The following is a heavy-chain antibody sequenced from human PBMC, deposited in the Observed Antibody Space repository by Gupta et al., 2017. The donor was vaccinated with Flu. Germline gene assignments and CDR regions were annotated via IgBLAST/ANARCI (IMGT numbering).Heavy chain of an antibody. CDR3: ARVSVQAYYDQ. Sequence: EVQLLESGGGLVQPGGSVRLSCEASEFTFRNHAMRWVRQAPGKGLEWVSAITGDGGDTYYADSVEGRFTISRDNSKNTLYLQMNSLRAEDTAVYYCARVSVQAYYDQWGQGTRVTVSS. V-gene: IGHV3-23*01. J-gene: IGHJ5*02. D-gene: IGHD3-10*01. CDR1: EFTFRNHA. CDR2: ITGDGGDT.